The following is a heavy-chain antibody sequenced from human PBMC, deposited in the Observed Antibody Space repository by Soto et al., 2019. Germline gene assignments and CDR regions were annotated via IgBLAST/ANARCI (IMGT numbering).Heavy chain of an antibody. D-gene: IGHD1-20*01. V-gene: IGHV4-59*08. J-gene: IGHJ3*02. CDR3: ATNYNWNPGGVFDI. Sequence: SETLSLTCTFSGCSISGNYWTWIRQPPGKGLEWIGCIYYSGTTYYNPSLRSRVTISVDTSKNQFSLKLSSVTAADTAVYYCATNYNWNPGGVFDIWGQGTMVTVSS. CDR1: GCSISGNY. CDR2: IYYSGTT.